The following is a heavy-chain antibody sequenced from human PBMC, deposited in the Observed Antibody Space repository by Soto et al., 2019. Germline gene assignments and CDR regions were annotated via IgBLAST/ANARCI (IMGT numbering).Heavy chain of an antibody. CDR1: GGSISSYY. CDR3: ARDVFYGDDYDY. J-gene: IGHJ4*02. CDR2: IYYSGST. Sequence: SETLSLTCTVSGGSISSYYWSWIRQPPGKGLEWIGYIYYSGSTNYNPSLKSRVTISVDTSKNQFSLKLSSVTAADTAVYYCARDVFYGDDYDYWGQGTLVTVS. V-gene: IGHV4-59*01. D-gene: IGHD4-17*01.